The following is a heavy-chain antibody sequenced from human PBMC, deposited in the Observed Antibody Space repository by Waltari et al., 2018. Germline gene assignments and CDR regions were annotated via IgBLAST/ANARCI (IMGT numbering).Heavy chain of an antibody. J-gene: IGHJ6*02. CDR3: ASGSSSWYYYYYGMDV. D-gene: IGHD6-13*01. CDR1: GYTFTSYY. V-gene: IGHV1-46*01. CDR2: INPSGGST. Sequence: QVQLVQSGAEVKKHGASVKVSCKASGYTFTSYYMHWVRQAPGQGLEWMGIINPSGGSTSYAQKFQGRVTMTRDTATSTVYMELSSLRSEDTAVYYCASGSSSWYYYYYGMDVWGQGTTVTVSS.